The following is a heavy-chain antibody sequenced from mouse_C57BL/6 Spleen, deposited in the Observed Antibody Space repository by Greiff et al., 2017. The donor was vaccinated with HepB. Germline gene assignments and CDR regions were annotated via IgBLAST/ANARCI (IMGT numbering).Heavy chain of an antibody. D-gene: IGHD2-4*01. CDR2: ISYDGSN. V-gene: IGHV3-6*01. CDR3: AREGLYYDYDAWFAY. J-gene: IGHJ3*01. Sequence: EVKLVESGPGLVKPSQSLSLTCSVTGYSITSGYYWNWIRQFPGNKLEWMGYISYDGSNNYNPSLKNRISITRDTSKNQFFLKLNSVTTEDTATYYCAREGLYYDYDAWFAYWGQGTLVTVSA. CDR1: GYSITSGYY.